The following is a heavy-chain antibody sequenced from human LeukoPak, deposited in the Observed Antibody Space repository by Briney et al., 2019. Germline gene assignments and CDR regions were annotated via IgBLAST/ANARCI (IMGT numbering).Heavy chain of an antibody. CDR2: ISVNSGTI. CDR1: GFTFSGYS. J-gene: IGHJ4*02. D-gene: IGHD1-26*01. CDR3: ARDYQWAFDY. Sequence: GGSLRPSCAASGFTFSGYSMNWVRQAPGKGLEWLSYISVNSGTISYADSVKGRFTISRDDAKDSLYFQMSSLRAEDTAVYYCARDYQWAFDYWGQGTLVTVSS. V-gene: IGHV3-48*01.